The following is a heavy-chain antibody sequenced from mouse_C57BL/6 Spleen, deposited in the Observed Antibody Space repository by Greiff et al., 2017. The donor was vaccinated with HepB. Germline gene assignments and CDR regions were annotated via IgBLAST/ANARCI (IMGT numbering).Heavy chain of an antibody. CDR1: GYAFSSSW. CDR3: ARRGSSSYAMDY. Sequence: VQLQQSGPELVKPGASVKISCKASGYAFSSSWMNWVKQRPGKGLEWIGRIYPGDGDTNYNGKFKGKATLTADKSSSTAYMQLSSLTSEDSAVYFCARRGSSSYAMDYWGQGTSVTVSS. D-gene: IGHD1-1*01. J-gene: IGHJ4*01. V-gene: IGHV1-82*01. CDR2: IYPGDGDT.